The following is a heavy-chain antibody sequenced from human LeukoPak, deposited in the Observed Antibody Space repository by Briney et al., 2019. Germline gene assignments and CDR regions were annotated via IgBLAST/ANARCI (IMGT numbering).Heavy chain of an antibody. CDR1: GYTFTSYG. D-gene: IGHD2-2*01. CDR3: ARDLGYCSNTSCRIDY. CDR2: ISAYNGNI. V-gene: IGHV1-18*01. J-gene: IGHJ4*02. Sequence: ASVKVSCKASGYTFTSYGIRWVRQAPGQGLEWMGWISAYNGNINYAQKLQGRVTMTTDTSTSTAYMELRSLRSDDTAVYYCARDLGYCSNTSCRIDYWGQGTLVTVSS.